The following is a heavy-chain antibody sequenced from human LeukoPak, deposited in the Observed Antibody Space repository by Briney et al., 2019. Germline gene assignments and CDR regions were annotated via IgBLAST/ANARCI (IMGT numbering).Heavy chain of an antibody. Sequence: GGSLRLSCVVSGFTFTNYWMQWVRQVPGRGLVWVARMNSDGTSIIHADSVKGRFTISRDNAENTLYLQMNSLRPEDTALYYCARSQGGVFDVWGQGTMVIVSS. J-gene: IGHJ3*01. CDR2: MNSDGTSI. CDR3: ARSQGGVFDV. V-gene: IGHV3-74*01. CDR1: GFTFTNYW. D-gene: IGHD2-8*02.